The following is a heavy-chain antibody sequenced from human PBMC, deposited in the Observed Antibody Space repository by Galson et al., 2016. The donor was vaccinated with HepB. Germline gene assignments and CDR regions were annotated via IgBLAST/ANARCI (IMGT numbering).Heavy chain of an antibody. V-gene: IGHV3-23*01. J-gene: IGHJ6*02. CDR3: AKDGWRSSVGYFYYYGLDV. D-gene: IGHD3-16*01. Sequence: SLRLSCAASGFSFSTYWVAWVRQAPGKGLEWVSAITGSGDSPYYADSVKGRFTISRDNSKNTLYLQMNSLRAEDTAVYYCAKDGWRSSVGYFYYYGLDVWCPGTTVTVSS. CDR1: GFSFSTYW. CDR2: ITGSGDSP.